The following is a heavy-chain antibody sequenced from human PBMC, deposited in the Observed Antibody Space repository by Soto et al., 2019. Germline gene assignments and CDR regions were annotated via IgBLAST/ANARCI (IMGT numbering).Heavy chain of an antibody. J-gene: IGHJ5*02. CDR1: GFTFSSYG. Sequence: HPGGSLRLSCAASGFTFSSYGMHWVRQAPGKGLEWVAVIWYDGSNKYYADSVKGRFTISRDNSKNTLYLQMNSLRAEDTAVYYCARDRVQYSGSNNWFDPWGQGTLVTVSS. CDR2: IWYDGSNK. CDR3: ARDRVQYSGSNNWFDP. V-gene: IGHV3-33*01. D-gene: IGHD1-26*01.